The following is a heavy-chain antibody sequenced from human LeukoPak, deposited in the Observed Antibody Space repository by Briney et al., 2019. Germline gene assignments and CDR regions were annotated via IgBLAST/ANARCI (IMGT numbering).Heavy chain of an antibody. Sequence: GGSLRLSCAASGFTFSSYSMNWVRQAPGKGLEWVSSISSSSSYIYYADSVKGRFTISRDNAKNSLYLQMNSLRAEDTAVYYCARYGYCSSTSCRRASSDFDYWGQGTLVTVSS. CDR3: ARYGYCSSTSCRRASSDFDY. V-gene: IGHV3-21*01. CDR2: ISSSSSYI. CDR1: GFTFSSYS. J-gene: IGHJ4*02. D-gene: IGHD2-2*03.